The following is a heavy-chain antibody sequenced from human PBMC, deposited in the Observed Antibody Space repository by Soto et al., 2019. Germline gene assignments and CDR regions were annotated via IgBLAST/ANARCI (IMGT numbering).Heavy chain of an antibody. D-gene: IGHD1-7*01. CDR3: ARSSNWNYGAFDI. CDR2: ISAYNGNT. CDR1: GYTFTSYG. Sequence: ASVKVSCKASGYTFTSYGISWVRQAPGQGLEWMGWISAYNGNTNYAQKLQGRVTMTTDTPTSTAYMEPRSLRSDDTAVYYCARSSNWNYGAFDIWGQGTMVTVSS. V-gene: IGHV1-18*01. J-gene: IGHJ3*02.